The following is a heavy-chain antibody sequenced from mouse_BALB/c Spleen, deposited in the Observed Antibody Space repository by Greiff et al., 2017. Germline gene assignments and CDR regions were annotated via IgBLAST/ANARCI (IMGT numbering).Heavy chain of an antibody. CDR1: GFTFSSFG. CDR2: ISSGSSTI. CDR3: AREIYGHYFDY. D-gene: IGHD1-1*02. V-gene: IGHV5-17*02. J-gene: IGHJ2*01. Sequence: EVHLVESGGGLVQPGGSRKLSCAASGFTFSSFGMHWVRQAPEKGLEWVAYISSGSSTIYYADTVKGRFTISRDNPKNTLFLQMTSLRSEDTAMYYCAREIYGHYFDYWGQGTTLTVSS.